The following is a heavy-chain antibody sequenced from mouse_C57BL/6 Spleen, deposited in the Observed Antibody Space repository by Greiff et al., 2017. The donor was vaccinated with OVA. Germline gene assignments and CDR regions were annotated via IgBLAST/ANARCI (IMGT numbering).Heavy chain of an antibody. Sequence: QVQLKQPGAELVKPGASVKLSCKASGYTFTSYWMPWVKQRPGQGLEWIGMIYPNSGSTNYNEKFKSKATLTVDKSSSTAYMQLSSLTSEDSAVYYCSREDYGSSYGGFAYWGQGTLVTVSA. V-gene: IGHV1-64*01. CDR1: GYTFTSYW. D-gene: IGHD1-1*01. J-gene: IGHJ3*01. CDR3: SREDYGSSYGGFAY. CDR2: IYPNSGST.